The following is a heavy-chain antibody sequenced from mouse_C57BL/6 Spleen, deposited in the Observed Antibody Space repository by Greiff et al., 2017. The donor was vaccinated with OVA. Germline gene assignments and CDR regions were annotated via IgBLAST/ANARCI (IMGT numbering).Heavy chain of an antibody. Sequence: VQLQQSGPELVKPGASVKISCKASGYAFSSSWMNWVKQRPGKGLEWIGRIYPGDGDTNYNGKFKGKATLTADKSSSTAYMQLSSLTSEDSAVYFCARDGHSSGSYYAMDYWGQGTSVTVSS. CDR2: IYPGDGDT. CDR3: ARDGHSSGSYYAMDY. D-gene: IGHD3-1*01. CDR1: GYAFSSSW. V-gene: IGHV1-82*01. J-gene: IGHJ4*01.